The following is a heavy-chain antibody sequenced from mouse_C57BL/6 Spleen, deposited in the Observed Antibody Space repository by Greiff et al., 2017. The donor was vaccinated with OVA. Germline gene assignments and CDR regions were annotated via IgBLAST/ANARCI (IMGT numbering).Heavy chain of an antibody. CDR1: GFTFSDYG. V-gene: IGHV5-17*01. CDR3: ARHIGPYSKDAMDY. J-gene: IGHJ4*01. Sequence: EVHLVESGGGLVKPGGSLKLSCAASGFTFSDYGMHWVRQAPEKGLEWVAYISSGSSTIYYADTVKGRFTISRDNAKNTLFLQMTSLRSEDTAMYYCARHIGPYSKDAMDYWGQGTSVTVSS. D-gene: IGHD2-5*01. CDR2: ISSGSSTI.